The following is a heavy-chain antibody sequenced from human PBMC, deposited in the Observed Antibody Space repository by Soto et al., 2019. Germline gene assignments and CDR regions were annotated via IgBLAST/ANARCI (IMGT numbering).Heavy chain of an antibody. CDR1: GYTLTELS. Sequence: GASVKVSCKVSGYTLTELSMHWVRQAPGKGLEWMGGFDPEDGETIYEQKFQGRVTMTEDTSTDTAYMELSSLRSEDTAVYYCATVSVQAAGTGLLAFRYWGQGTLVTVSS. D-gene: IGHD6-13*01. J-gene: IGHJ4*02. V-gene: IGHV1-24*01. CDR2: FDPEDGET. CDR3: ATVSVQAAGTGLLAFRY.